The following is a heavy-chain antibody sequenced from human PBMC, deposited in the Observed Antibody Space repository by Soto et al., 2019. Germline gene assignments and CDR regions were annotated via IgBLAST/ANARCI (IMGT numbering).Heavy chain of an antibody. CDR2: INVGNGET. J-gene: IGHJ4*02. CDR3: ARQVYNDDSGHYYGLYDF. Sequence: GASVKVSCKASGYTFTSYGISWVRQAPGQGLEWMGWINVGNGETRHSQRFQGRVTIARDTSANTAYMEFSNLRSEDTAVYYCARQVYNDDSGHYYGLYDFWGQGTLVTVS. D-gene: IGHD3-22*01. CDR1: GYTFTSYG. V-gene: IGHV1-18*01.